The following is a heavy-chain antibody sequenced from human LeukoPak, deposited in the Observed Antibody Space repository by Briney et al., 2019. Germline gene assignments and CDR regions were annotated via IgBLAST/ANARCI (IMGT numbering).Heavy chain of an antibody. D-gene: IGHD2-15*01. CDR1: GFSFGHHG. Sequence: GPCLCLSCEIFGFSFGHHGIGWVRQAPGRGLEWVADISLNANNIHYADSVKGRFTITRDIAKNTLFLQLNSLRGDDTAVYFCAKDLISFKVVVTLYGMDVWGQGTTVIVSS. CDR2: ISLNANNI. V-gene: IGHV3-30*18. CDR3: AKDLISFKVVVTLYGMDV. J-gene: IGHJ6*02.